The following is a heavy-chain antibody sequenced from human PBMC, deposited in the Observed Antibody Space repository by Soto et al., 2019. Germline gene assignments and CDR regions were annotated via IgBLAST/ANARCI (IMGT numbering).Heavy chain of an antibody. V-gene: IGHV3-30*18. D-gene: IGHD3-22*01. J-gene: IGHJ4*02. CDR3: AKEYYYDGSGYSH. CDR1: GFTFSTYG. Sequence: SLRLSCAASGFTFSTYGMHWVRQAPGKGLDWVAIISHDGSNKYYADSVKGRFTISRDNSKNTLFLQMNSLRAEDTAVYYCAKEYYYDGSGYSHWGQGTLVTVSS. CDR2: ISHDGSNK.